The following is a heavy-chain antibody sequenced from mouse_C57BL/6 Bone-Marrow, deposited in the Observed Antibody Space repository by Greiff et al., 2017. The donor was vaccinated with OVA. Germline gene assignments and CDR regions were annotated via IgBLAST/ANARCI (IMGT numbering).Heavy chain of an antibody. CDR1: GYAFTNYL. Sequence: VQLKQSGAELVRPGTSVKVSCKASGYAFTNYLIEWVKQRPGQGLEWIGVINPGSGGTNYNEKFKGKATLTADKSSSTAYMQLSSLTSEDSAVYFCARYDLYYFDYWGQGTTLTVSS. CDR3: ARYDLYYFDY. J-gene: IGHJ2*01. D-gene: IGHD2-12*01. V-gene: IGHV1-54*01. CDR2: INPGSGGT.